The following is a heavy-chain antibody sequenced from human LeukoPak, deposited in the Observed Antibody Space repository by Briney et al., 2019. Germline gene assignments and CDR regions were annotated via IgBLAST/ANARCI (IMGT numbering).Heavy chain of an antibody. CDR3: ARSTVTTSWAFDI. CDR2: INPNSGGT. V-gene: IGHV1-2*04. J-gene: IGHJ3*02. Sequence: GASVKASCKASGYTFTGYYMHWVRQAPGQGLEWMGWINPNSGGTNYAQKFQGWVTMTRDTSISTAYMELSRLRSDDTAVYYCARSTVTTSWAFDIWGQGTMVTVSS. CDR1: GYTFTGYY. D-gene: IGHD4-17*01.